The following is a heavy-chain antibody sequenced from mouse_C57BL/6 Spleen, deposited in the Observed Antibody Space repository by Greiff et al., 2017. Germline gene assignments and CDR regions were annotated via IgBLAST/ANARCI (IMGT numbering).Heavy chain of an antibody. CDR2: IYPGDGDT. CDR3: ARRGNWDGAMDY. Sequence: QVQLQQSGPELVKPGASVKISCKASGYAFSSSWMNWVKQRPGKGLEWIGRIYPGDGDTNYNGKFKGKATLTADKSSSTAYMQLSSLTSEDSAVYFCARRGNWDGAMDYWGQGTSVTVSS. V-gene: IGHV1-82*01. CDR1: GYAFSSSW. J-gene: IGHJ4*01. D-gene: IGHD4-1*01.